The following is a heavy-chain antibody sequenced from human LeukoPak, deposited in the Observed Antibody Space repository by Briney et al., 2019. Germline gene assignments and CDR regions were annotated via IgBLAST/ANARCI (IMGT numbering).Heavy chain of an antibody. Sequence: GASVKVSCKASGYTFTGYYMHWVRQAPGHGLEWMGWINPNSGGTNYAQKFQGRVTMTRDTSISTVYMELSRPRSDDTAVYYCARATRYYGSGSYYQFDYWGQGTLVTVSS. CDR3: ARATRYYGSGSYYQFDY. V-gene: IGHV1-2*02. CDR1: GYTFTGYY. J-gene: IGHJ4*02. D-gene: IGHD3-10*01. CDR2: INPNSGGT.